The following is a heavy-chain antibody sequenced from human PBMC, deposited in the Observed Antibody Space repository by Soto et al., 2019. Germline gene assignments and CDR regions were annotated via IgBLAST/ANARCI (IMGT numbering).Heavy chain of an antibody. CDR1: GGSISHYS. Sequence: QVQLQESGPGLVKPSETLSLTCTVSGGSISHYSCSWIRQSAGKGLEWIGRVYTSGNSHYNPSLRRRVSISVDKSRNQFSLRVTSVTAADTALYYCVTENGENWTYEVYWGQGTPVTVSS. D-gene: IGHD1-7*01. V-gene: IGHV4-4*07. J-gene: IGHJ4*02. CDR2: VYTSGNS. CDR3: VTENGENWTYEVY.